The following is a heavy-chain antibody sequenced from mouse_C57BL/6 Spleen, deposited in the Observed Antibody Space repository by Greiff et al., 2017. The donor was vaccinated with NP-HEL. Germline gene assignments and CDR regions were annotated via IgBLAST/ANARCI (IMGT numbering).Heavy chain of an antibody. V-gene: IGHV7-3*01. J-gene: IGHJ2*01. CDR1: GFTFTDYY. D-gene: IGHD2-5*01. CDR3: ARRSNYGFDY. CDR2: IRNKANGYTT. Sequence: EVQLVESGGGLVQPGGSLSLSCAASGFTFTDYYMSWVRQPPGKALEWLGFIRNKANGYTTEYSASVKGRFTISRDNSQSILYLQMNALRAEDSATYYCARRSNYGFDYWGQGTTLTVSS.